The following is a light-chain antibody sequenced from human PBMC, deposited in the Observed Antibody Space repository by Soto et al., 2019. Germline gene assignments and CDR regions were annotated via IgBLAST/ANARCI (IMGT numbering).Light chain of an antibody. Sequence: EIVLTQSPGTLSLSPGQRATLSCRASQSVSSSYLAWYQQKPGQAPRLLIYGASSRATGIPDRFNGSGSGTDFTLTISRLEPEDFAVYYCHHYGTSPLTFGQGTKVEIK. V-gene: IGKV3-20*01. CDR2: GAS. CDR3: HHYGTSPLT. J-gene: IGKJ1*01. CDR1: QSVSSSY.